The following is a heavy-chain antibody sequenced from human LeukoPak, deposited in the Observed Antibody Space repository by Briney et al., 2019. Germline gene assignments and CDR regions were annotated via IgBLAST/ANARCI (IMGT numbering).Heavy chain of an antibody. CDR2: ISGSGGST. Sequence: PGGSLRLSCAASGFTFNNYAMSWVRQAPGKGLEWVSAISGSGGSTYYADSVKGRFTISRDNSKNTLYLQMNSLRVEDTAVYYCAKDVTVTPDAFDIWGQGTMVTVSS. CDR3: AKDVTVTPDAFDI. V-gene: IGHV3-23*01. CDR1: GFTFNNYA. J-gene: IGHJ3*02. D-gene: IGHD4-17*01.